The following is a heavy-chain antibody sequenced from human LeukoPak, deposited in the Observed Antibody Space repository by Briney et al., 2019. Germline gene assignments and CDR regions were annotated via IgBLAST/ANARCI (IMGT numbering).Heavy chain of an antibody. CDR1: GGTFSSYA. CDR2: IIPIFGTA. V-gene: IGHV1-69*01. CDR3: ARNDWDSSSWSASWFDP. J-gene: IGHJ5*02. Sequence: GSSVKVSCKASGGTFSSYAISWVRQAPGQGLEWMGGIIPIFGTANYAQKFQGRVTITADESTSTAYMELSSLRSEDTAVYYCARNDWDSSSWSASWFDPWGQGTLVTVSS. D-gene: IGHD6-13*01.